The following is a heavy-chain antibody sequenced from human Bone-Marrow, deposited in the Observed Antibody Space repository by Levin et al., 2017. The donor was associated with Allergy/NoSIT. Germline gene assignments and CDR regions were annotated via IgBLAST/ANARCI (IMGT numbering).Heavy chain of an antibody. CDR1: GDSISSYY. CDR2: IHHSGST. V-gene: IGHV4-59*01. D-gene: IGHD3-10*01. CDR3: ARVRVIRGAVRFDP. J-gene: IGHJ5*02. Sequence: PSETLSLTCTVSGDSISSYYWSWIRQPPGKGLEWIGYIHHSGSTNYNPSLKSRFTISIDTSKNQFSLKQSSVTAADTGVYYFARVRVIRGAVRFDPWGQGTLVTVSS.